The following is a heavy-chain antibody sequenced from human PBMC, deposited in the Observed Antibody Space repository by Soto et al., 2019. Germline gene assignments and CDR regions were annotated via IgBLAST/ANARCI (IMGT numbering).Heavy chain of an antibody. D-gene: IGHD3-3*01. J-gene: IGHJ5*02. CDR2: IYYSGST. Sequence: SETLSLTCTVSGGSISSSSYYWGWIRQPPGKGLEWIGSIYYSGSTYYNPSLKSRVTISVDTSKNQFSLKLSSVTAADTAVYYCARHNYDFWSDRNWFDPWGQGTLVTVSS. CDR3: ARHNYDFWSDRNWFDP. V-gene: IGHV4-39*01. CDR1: GGSISSSSYY.